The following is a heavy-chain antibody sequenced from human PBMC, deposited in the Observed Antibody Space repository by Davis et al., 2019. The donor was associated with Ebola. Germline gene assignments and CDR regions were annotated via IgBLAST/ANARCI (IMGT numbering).Heavy chain of an antibody. CDR1: GYTFSSYY. Sequence: SVTVSCKASGYTFSSYYMHWVRQAPGQGLEWMGIINPSGGSTSYAQKFQGRVTMTRDTSTSTVYMELSSLRSEDTAVYYCARGGGIAAAGPDYWGQGTLVTVSS. CDR3: ARGGGIAAAGPDY. V-gene: IGHV1-46*01. D-gene: IGHD6-13*01. CDR2: INPSGGST. J-gene: IGHJ4*02.